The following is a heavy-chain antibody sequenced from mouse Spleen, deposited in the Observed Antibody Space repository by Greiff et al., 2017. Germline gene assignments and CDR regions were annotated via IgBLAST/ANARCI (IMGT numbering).Heavy chain of an antibody. V-gene: IGHV2-6-1*01. D-gene: IGHD1-1*01. J-gene: IGHJ4*01. CDR1: GFSLTSYG. CDR3: ARHSDGSSYDAMDY. CDR2: IWSDGST. Sequence: QVQLKETGPGLVAPSQSLSITCTVSGFSLTSYGVHWVRQPPGKGLEWLVVIWSDGSTNYNSALKSRLSISKDNSKSQVFLKMNSLQTDDTAMYYCARHSDGSSYDAMDYWGQGTSVTVSS.